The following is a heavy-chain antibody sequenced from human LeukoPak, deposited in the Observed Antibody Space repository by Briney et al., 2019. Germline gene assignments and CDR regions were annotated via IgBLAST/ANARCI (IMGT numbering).Heavy chain of an antibody. J-gene: IGHJ4*02. V-gene: IGHV7-4-1*02. CDR1: GYTFTNYA. D-gene: IGHD5-18*01. CDR3: AREKDTAMVAFDY. Sequence: ASAKVSCKASGYTFTNYAMNWVRQAPGQGLEWMGWINTNTGNPTYAQGFTGRFVFSLDTSVNTAYLQISSLKAEDTAVYYCAREKDTAMVAFDYWGQGTLVTVSS. CDR2: INTNTGNP.